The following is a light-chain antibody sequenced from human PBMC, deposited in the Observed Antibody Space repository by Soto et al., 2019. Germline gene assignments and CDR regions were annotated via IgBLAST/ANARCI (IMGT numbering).Light chain of an antibody. CDR1: SSDVGGYNY. V-gene: IGLV2-14*01. J-gene: IGLJ1*01. CDR3: SSYTSSSTPLGV. CDR2: DVS. Sequence: QSVLTQPASVSGSPGQSITISCTGTSSDVGGYNYVSWYQQHPGKAPKLMIYDVSNRPSGVSNRFSGSKSGNTASLTISGLQAEDEADYYCSSYTSSSTPLGVFGTGTKLTV.